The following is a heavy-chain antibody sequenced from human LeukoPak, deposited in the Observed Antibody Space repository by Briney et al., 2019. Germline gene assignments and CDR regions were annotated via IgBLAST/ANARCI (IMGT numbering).Heavy chain of an antibody. CDR3: ARDLPYGSSDRTPFDY. CDR1: GYTFTSYG. V-gene: IGHV1-18*01. Sequence: ASVKLSCTASGYTFTSYGISWVRQAPGQGLEWMGWISAYNGNTNYAQKLQGRVTMTTDTSTSTAYMELRSLRSDDTAVYYWARDLPYGSSDRTPFDYWGRGTPVTVSS. J-gene: IGHJ4*02. D-gene: IGHD6-6*01. CDR2: ISAYNGNT.